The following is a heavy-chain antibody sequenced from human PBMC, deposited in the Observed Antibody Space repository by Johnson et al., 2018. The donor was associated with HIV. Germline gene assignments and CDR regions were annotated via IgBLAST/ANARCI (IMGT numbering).Heavy chain of an antibody. CDR2: ISYDGSNK. V-gene: IGHV3-30-3*01. CDR3: ARGGYYYDSYDAFDI. J-gene: IGHJ3*02. Sequence: QVQLVESGGGVVQPGRSLRLSCAASGFTFSSYAMHWVRQAPAKGLEWVAVISYDGSNKYFTDSVRGRFTISRDNSKNTLFLQMNSLRAEDTAVYYCARGGYYYDSYDAFDIWGQGTMVTVSS. D-gene: IGHD3-22*01. CDR1: GFTFSSYA.